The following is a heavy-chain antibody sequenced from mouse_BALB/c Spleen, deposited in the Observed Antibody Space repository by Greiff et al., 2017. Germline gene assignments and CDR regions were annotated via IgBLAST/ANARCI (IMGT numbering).Heavy chain of an antibody. Sequence: QVQLQQSGAELVRPGVSVKISCKGSGYTFTDYAMHWVKQSHAKSLEWIGVISTYYGDASYNQKFKGKATMTVDKSSSTAYMELARLTSEDSAIYYCAREGAYYGKRGFAYWGQGTLVTVSA. CDR2: ISTYYGDA. J-gene: IGHJ3*01. D-gene: IGHD2-10*01. CDR3: AREGAYYGKRGFAY. V-gene: IGHV1S137*01. CDR1: GYTFTDYA.